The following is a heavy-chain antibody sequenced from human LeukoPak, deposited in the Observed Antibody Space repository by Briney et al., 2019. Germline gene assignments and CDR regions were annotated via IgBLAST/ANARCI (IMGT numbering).Heavy chain of an antibody. Sequence: GGSLRLSCAASGFTFSSHALSWVRQAPGKGLEWVSSLSGSGYNTYYADSVKGRFTISRDNSKNTVYLQMNSLRAEDTAVYYCARDHDWFDPWGQGTLVTVSS. CDR2: LSGSGYNT. CDR3: ARDHDWFDP. CDR1: GFTFSSHA. V-gene: IGHV3-23*01. J-gene: IGHJ5*02.